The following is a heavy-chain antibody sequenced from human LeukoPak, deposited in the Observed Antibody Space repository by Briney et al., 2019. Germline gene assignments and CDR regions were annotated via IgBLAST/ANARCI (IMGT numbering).Heavy chain of an antibody. CDR3: ARAYSSSWYFNSFDP. CDR2: IYYSGST. Sequence: SETLSLTCTVSGGSISSSSYYWGWIRQPPGKGLEWIGSIYYSGSTYYNPSLKSRVTMSVDTSKNQFSLQLTSVTAADTAVYYCARAYSSSWYFNSFDPWGQGTLVTVSS. CDR1: GGSISSSSYY. D-gene: IGHD6-13*01. V-gene: IGHV4-39*07. J-gene: IGHJ5*02.